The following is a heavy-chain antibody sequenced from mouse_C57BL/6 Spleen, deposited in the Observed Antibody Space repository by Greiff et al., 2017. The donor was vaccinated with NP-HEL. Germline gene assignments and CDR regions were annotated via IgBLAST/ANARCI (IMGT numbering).Heavy chain of an antibody. CDR1: GFNIKDDY. V-gene: IGHV14-4*01. Sequence: VQLQQSGAELVRPGASVKLSCTASGFNIKDDYMHWVKQRPEQGLEWIGWIDPENGDTEYASKFQGKATITADTSSNTAYLQLSSLTSEDTAVYYCTTGNWRMDYWGQGTSVTVSS. CDR3: TTGNWRMDY. CDR2: IDPENGDT. J-gene: IGHJ4*01. D-gene: IGHD2-1*01.